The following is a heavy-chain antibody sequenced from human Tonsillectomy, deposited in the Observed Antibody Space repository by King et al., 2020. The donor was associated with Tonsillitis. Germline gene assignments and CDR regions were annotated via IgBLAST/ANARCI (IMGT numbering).Heavy chain of an antibody. J-gene: IGHJ4*02. Sequence: VQLVESGGGLIQPGGSLRLSCAASGVTVSSNYMTWVRQAPGKGLEWVSVVYVGGSTYYPDSVKGRFTIYRDNSKNTLYLQMNSLRAEDPAVYYCARDLMGATAGFDYWGQGTLVTVSS. CDR3: ARDLMGATAGFDY. CDR2: VYVGGST. CDR1: GVTVSSNY. D-gene: IGHD1-26*01. V-gene: IGHV3-53*01.